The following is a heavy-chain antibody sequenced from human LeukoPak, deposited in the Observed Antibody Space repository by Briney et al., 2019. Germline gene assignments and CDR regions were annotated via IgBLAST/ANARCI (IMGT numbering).Heavy chain of an antibody. Sequence: GGSLRLSCAASGFTFSNYWMHWVRQAPGKGLGWVSRMHSDGKVTTYADSVIGRFTISRDNTRNTLYLQMNSLRAEDTPVYYFTSVHLITFCSSGSCYYFFDYWGQGTPVTVSS. J-gene: IGHJ4*02. CDR2: MHSDGKVT. CDR1: GFTFSNYW. CDR3: TSVHLITFCSSGSCYYFFDY. D-gene: IGHD2-2*01. V-gene: IGHV3-74*01.